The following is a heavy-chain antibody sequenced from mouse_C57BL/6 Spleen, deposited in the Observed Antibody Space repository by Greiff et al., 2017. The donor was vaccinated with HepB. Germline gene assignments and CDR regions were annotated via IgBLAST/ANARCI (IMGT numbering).Heavy chain of an antibody. CDR2: IWRGGST. CDR1: GFSLTSYG. D-gene: IGHD2-2*01. J-gene: IGHJ4*01. CDR3: AKIGYDGGHYAMDY. Sequence: QVQLQQSGPGLVQPSQSLSITCTVSGFSLTSYGVHWVRQSPGKGLEWLGVIWRGGSTDYNAAFMSRLSITKDNSKSQVFFKMNSLQADDTAIYYCAKIGYDGGHYAMDYWGQGTSVTVSS. V-gene: IGHV2-5*01.